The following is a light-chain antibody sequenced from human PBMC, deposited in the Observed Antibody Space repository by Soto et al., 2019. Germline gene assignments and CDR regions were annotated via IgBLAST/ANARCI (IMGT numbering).Light chain of an antibody. J-gene: IGKJ1*01. CDR3: QQRSNWPPTWT. V-gene: IGKV3-11*01. CDR1: QSVSSY. CDR2: DAS. Sequence: EIELTQSPATPSLSPGERATLSCRASQSVSSYLAWYQQKPGQAPRLLIYDASNRATGIPARFSGSGSGTDFTLTISSLEPEDFAVYYCQQRSNWPPTWTFGQGTKV.